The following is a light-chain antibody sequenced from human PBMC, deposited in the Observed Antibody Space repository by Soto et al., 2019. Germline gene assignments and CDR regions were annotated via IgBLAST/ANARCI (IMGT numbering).Light chain of an antibody. V-gene: IGLV2-14*01. CDR1: SSDVGGYNY. CDR3: SSYTSSSTRV. J-gene: IGLJ1*01. CDR2: DVS. Sequence: SVLTQPASVSGSPGQSITISCTGTSSDVGGYNYVSWYQQHPGKAPKLMIYDVSNRPSGVSNRFSGSKSGNTASLTISGLQAEDDADYDCSSYTSSSTRVFGTGTKVTXL.